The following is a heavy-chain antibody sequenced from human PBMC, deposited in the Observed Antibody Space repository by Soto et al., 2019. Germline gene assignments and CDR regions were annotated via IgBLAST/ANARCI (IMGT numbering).Heavy chain of an antibody. CDR3: ARHKQWLVQGDAFDI. CDR1: GGSISSYY. J-gene: IGHJ3*02. D-gene: IGHD6-19*01. Sequence: QVQLQESGPGLVKPSETLSLTCTVSGGSISSYYWSWIRQPPGKGLEWIGYIYYSGSTNYNPSLKSRVTISVDTSKTQFSLKLSSVTAADTAVYYCARHKQWLVQGDAFDIWGQGTMVTVSS. V-gene: IGHV4-59*08. CDR2: IYYSGST.